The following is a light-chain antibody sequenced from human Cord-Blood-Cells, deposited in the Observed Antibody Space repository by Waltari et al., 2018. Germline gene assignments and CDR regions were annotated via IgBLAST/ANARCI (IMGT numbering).Light chain of an antibody. Sequence: QSALTQPASVSGSPGQSITISCTGTSSDVGGYNYVSWYQQHPGKAPKLMIYEVSNRPSGVCNRVAGSKSGNTASLTISGLQAEDEADYYCSSYTSSSTYVFGTGTKVTVL. J-gene: IGLJ1*01. CDR1: SSDVGGYNY. V-gene: IGLV2-14*01. CDR2: EVS. CDR3: SSYTSSSTYV.